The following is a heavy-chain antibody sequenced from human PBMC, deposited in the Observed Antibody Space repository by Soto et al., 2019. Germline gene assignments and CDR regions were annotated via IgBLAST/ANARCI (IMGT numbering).Heavy chain of an antibody. J-gene: IGHJ4*02. CDR3: AKGSIEYGAWVDH. CDR2: ISARGGSS. D-gene: IGHD2-21*02. CDR1: GFSFSSYA. Sequence: EVQLLESGGGLVQPGGSLRLACAASGFSFSSYAMVWVRQATGKGLGWVSVISARGGSSYFADSVNGRYTNSRDNYKHVLSLEMNSLRAEDTATYFCAKGSIEYGAWVDHWGQGTLGLVSS. V-gene: IGHV3-23*01.